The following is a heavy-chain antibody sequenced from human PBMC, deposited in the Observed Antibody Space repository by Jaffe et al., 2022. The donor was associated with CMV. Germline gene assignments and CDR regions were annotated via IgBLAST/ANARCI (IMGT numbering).Heavy chain of an antibody. CDR3: TRDARVGGGEDY. J-gene: IGHJ4*02. Sequence: QVQLVESGGGLVKPGGSLRLSCAASGFTFSDYYMSWIRQAPGKGLEWVSYISDSGVTLYSADSVKGRFTISRDNPKNSLYLQMNSLRAEDTAVYYCTRDARVGGGEDYWGQGTLVTVSS. V-gene: IGHV3-11*01. CDR1: GFTFSDYY. D-gene: IGHD3-16*01. CDR2: ISDSGVTL.